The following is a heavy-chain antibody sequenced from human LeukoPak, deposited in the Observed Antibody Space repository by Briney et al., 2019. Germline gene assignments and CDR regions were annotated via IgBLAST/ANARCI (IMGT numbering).Heavy chain of an antibody. CDR2: MYHSGST. CDR1: GYSISSGYD. D-gene: IGHD6-13*01. V-gene: IGHV4-38-2*02. CDR3: ARVSYGSSWYHGWFDP. J-gene: IGHJ5*02. Sequence: SETLSLTCTVSGYSISSGYDWGWIRQPPGKGLEWIGSMYHSGSTNYNPSLKSRVTISVDTSKNQFFLKLSSVTAADTAVYYCARVSYGSSWYHGWFDPWGQGTLVTVSS.